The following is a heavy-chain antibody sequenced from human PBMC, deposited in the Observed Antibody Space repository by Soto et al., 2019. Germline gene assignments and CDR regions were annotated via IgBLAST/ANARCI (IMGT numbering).Heavy chain of an antibody. CDR1: GYTFTSYA. V-gene: IGHV1-3*01. J-gene: IGHJ4*02. Sequence: GASVKVSCKASGYTFTSYAMHWVRQAPGQRLEWMGWINAGNGNTEYSQKFQGRVTITRDTSASTAYMELSSLRSEDTAVYYCARDSAYRGPWGQGTLVTVSS. CDR3: ARDSAYRGP. CDR2: INAGNGNT.